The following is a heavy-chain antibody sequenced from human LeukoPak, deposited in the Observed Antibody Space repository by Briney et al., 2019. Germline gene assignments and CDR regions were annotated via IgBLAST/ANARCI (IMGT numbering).Heavy chain of an antibody. D-gene: IGHD3-9*01. J-gene: IGHJ4*02. V-gene: IGHV4-59*08. Sequence: PSETLSLTCTVSGGSISSYYWSWIRQPPGKGLEWIGYIYYSGSTNYNPSLKSRVTISVDTSKIPFSLKLSSVTAADTAVYYCARHVRNYDILTGYYAEGIDYWGQGTLVTVSS. CDR2: IYYSGST. CDR1: GGSISSYY. CDR3: ARHVRNYDILTGYYAEGIDY.